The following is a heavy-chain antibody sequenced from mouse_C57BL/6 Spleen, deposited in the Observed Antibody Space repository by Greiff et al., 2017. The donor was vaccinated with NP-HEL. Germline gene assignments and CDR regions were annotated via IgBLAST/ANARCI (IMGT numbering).Heavy chain of an antibody. Sequence: EVQLVESGGGLVKPGGSLKLSCAASGFTFSSYAMSWVRQTPEKRLEWVATISDGGSYTYYPDNVKGRFTISRDNAKNNLYLQMSHLKSEDTAMYYCAREGITYAMDYWGQGTSVTVSS. CDR1: GFTFSSYA. D-gene: IGHD2-4*01. J-gene: IGHJ4*01. V-gene: IGHV5-4*01. CDR3: AREGITYAMDY. CDR2: ISDGGSYT.